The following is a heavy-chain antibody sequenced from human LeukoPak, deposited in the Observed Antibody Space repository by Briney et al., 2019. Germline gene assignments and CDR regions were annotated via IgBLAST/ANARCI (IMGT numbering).Heavy chain of an antibody. CDR1: GYTFTNYD. Sequence: ASVKVSCKTSGYTFTNYDIYWVRQAPGQGLECMGWISGYIGDTKHAQILQGRFTVTTDTSTSTAYMELRSLTYDDTAVYYCARAGYCGDGGCRGGSAFDVWGQGTMVTVSS. CDR3: ARAGYCGDGGCRGGSAFDV. J-gene: IGHJ3*01. V-gene: IGHV1-18*01. D-gene: IGHD2-15*01. CDR2: ISGYIGDT.